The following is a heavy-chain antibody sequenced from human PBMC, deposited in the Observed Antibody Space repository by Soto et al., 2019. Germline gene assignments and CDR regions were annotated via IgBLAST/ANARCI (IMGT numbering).Heavy chain of an antibody. Sequence: HPGGSLRLSCAASGFTFSIYDMHWFRQATGKGLEWVSAIGTAGDTYYPGSVKGRFTISRENAKNSLYLQMNSLRAEDTAAYYCARMPRTGYYYYYYGMDVWGQGTTVTVSS. D-gene: IGHD3-9*01. J-gene: IGHJ6*02. CDR1: GFTFSIYD. V-gene: IGHV3-13*01. CDR2: IGTAGDT. CDR3: ARMPRTGYYYYYYGMDV.